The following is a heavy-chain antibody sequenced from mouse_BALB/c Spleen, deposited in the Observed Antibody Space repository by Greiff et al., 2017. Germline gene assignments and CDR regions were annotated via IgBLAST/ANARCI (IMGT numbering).Heavy chain of an antibody. CDR2: INPSNGGT. J-gene: IGHJ3*01. V-gene: IGHV1S81*02. CDR3: ARSGDYRYDSGSWFAY. Sequence: VQLQESGAELVKPGASVKLSCKASGYTFTSYYMYWVKQRPGQGLEWIGEINPSNGGTNFNEKFKSKATLTVDKSSSTAYMQLSSLTSEDSAVYYCARSGDYRYDSGSWFAYWGQGTLVTVSA. D-gene: IGHD2-14*01. CDR1: GYTFTSYY.